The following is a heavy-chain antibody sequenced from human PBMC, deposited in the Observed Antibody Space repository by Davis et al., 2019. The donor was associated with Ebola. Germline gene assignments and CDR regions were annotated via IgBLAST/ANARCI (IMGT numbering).Heavy chain of an antibody. Sequence: MPSETLSLTCSVSGGSISSYYWNWIRQTPGKGLEWIASIYYSGNTYYNPSLKSRVTISVDTAKNQFSLKVTSVTAADTAVYYCARLTIASVPDIVDHWGQGSLVTVSP. D-gene: IGHD6-13*01. J-gene: IGHJ4*01. CDR2: IYYSGNT. V-gene: IGHV4-59*05. CDR3: ARLTIASVPDIVDH. CDR1: GGSISSYY.